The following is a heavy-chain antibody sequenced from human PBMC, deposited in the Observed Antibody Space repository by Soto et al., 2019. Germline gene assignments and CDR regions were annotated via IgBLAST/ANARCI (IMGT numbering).Heavy chain of an antibody. Sequence: GGSLRLSCAASGFTFSSYAMHWFRQAPGKGLEWVAVISYDGSNKYYADSVKGRFTISRDNSKNTLYLQMNSLRAEDTAVYYCARALYDFWSGYYRDYYYGMDVWGQGTTVTVSS. CDR2: ISYDGSNK. J-gene: IGHJ6*02. CDR3: ARALYDFWSGYYRDYYYGMDV. V-gene: IGHV3-30-3*01. CDR1: GFTFSSYA. D-gene: IGHD3-3*01.